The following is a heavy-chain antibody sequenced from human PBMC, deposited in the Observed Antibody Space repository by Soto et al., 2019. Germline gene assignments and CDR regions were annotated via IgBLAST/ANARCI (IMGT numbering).Heavy chain of an antibody. CDR2: IGTAGDT. J-gene: IGHJ4*02. CDR1: GFTFSSYD. V-gene: IGHV3-13*01. D-gene: IGHD6-19*01. CDR3: ARGRGSSGWEFYFDY. Sequence: VGSLRLSCAASGFTFSSYDMHWVRQATGKGLEWVSAIGTAGDTYYPGSVKGRFTISRENAKNSLYLQMNSLRAGDTAVYYCARGRGSSGWEFYFDYWGQGTLVTVSS.